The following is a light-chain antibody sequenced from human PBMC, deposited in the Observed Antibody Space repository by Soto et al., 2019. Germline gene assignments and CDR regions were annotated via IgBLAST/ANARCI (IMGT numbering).Light chain of an antibody. CDR3: GTWDSSLSSGV. CDR1: SSNIGKNY. Sequence: QSVLTQPPSVSAAPGQKVTISCSGSSSNIGKNYVSWYQHLPGTAPKLLIYDNNKRPSGIPDRFSGSKSGTSATLGITGLQTGDEADYYCGTWDSSLSSGVFGTGTKVTVL. CDR2: DNN. V-gene: IGLV1-51*01. J-gene: IGLJ1*01.